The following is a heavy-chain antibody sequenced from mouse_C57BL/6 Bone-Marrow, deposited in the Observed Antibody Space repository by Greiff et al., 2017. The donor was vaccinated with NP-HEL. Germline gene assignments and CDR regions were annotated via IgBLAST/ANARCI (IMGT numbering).Heavy chain of an antibody. V-gene: IGHV2-5*01. CDR2: IWRGGST. CDR1: GFSLTSYG. CDR3: AKNPHYYGSSYSWYFDV. J-gene: IGHJ1*03. Sequence: QVQLKQSGPGLVQPSQSLSITCTVSGFSLTSYGVHWVRQSPGKGLEWLGVIWRGGSTDYNAAFMSRLSITKDNSKSQVFFKMNSLQADDTAIYYCAKNPHYYGSSYSWYFDVWGTGTTVTVSS. D-gene: IGHD1-1*01.